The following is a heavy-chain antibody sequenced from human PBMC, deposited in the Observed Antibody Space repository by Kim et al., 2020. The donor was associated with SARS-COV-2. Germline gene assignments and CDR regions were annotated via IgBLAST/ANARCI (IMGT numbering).Heavy chain of an antibody. D-gene: IGHD3-10*01. CDR3: ASSTWFGELLAPY. V-gene: IGHV3-11*06. J-gene: IGHJ4*02. Sequence: YAEARKGRFTISRDNAKNSLYLQMNSLRAEDTAVYYCASSTWFGELLAPYWGQGTLVTVSS.